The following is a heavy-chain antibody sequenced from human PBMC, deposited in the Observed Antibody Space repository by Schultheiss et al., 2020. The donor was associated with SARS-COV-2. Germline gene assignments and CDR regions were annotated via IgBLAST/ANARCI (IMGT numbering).Heavy chain of an antibody. V-gene: IGHV4-34*01. J-gene: IGHJ4*02. CDR1: GGSFSGYY. CDR3: ARVADLEIRPGMDV. D-gene: IGHD1-7*01. Sequence: SETLSLTCAVYGGSFSGYYWTWIRRPPGKGLEWIGEVNHRGSTNYNPSLKSRVTISIDTSKNQFSLKLSFVTAADTAVYYCARVADLEIRPGMDVWGQGTLVTVSS. CDR2: VNHRGST.